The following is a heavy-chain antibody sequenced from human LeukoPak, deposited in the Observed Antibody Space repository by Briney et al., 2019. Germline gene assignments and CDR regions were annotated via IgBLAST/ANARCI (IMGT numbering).Heavy chain of an antibody. Sequence: GASVKVSCKTSGYTFSSYDINWVRQATGQGLEWMGWMNPSSGNTGYARKFQGRVTMTRNTSITTAYMELSSLRSEDTAVYYCARGKGIGPRDNWFDPWGQGTLVTVSS. J-gene: IGHJ5*02. CDR2: MNPSSGNT. V-gene: IGHV1-8*01. D-gene: IGHD2-21*01. CDR3: ARGKGIGPRDNWFDP. CDR1: GYTFSSYD.